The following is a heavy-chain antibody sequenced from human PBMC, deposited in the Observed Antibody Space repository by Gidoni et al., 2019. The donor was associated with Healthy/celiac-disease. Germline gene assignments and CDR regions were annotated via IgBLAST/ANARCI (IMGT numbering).Heavy chain of an antibody. J-gene: IGHJ4*02. V-gene: IGHV3-66*01. D-gene: IGHD3-3*01. Sequence: EVQLVESGGGLVQPGGSLRLSCAASGFTVSSNYMSWVRQAPGKGLEWVSVIYSGGSTYYADSVKGRFTISRDNSKNTLYLQMNSLRAEDTAVYYCARAPALDFWSGTVFDYWGQGTLVTVSS. CDR1: GFTVSSNY. CDR2: IYSGGST. CDR3: ARAPALDFWSGTVFDY.